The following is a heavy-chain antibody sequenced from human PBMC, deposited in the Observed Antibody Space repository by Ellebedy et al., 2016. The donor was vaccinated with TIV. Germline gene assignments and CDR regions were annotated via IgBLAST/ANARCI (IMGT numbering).Heavy chain of an antibody. CDR3: AKRRHTAGGDFDY. V-gene: IGHV3-23*01. Sequence: PGGSLRLSCAASGFTFSDYGMSWVRQAQGKGLEWVSTISGRGSTYYADSVKGRFTISRDIYKNMVYLQMNSLRAEDTAVYYCAKRRHTAGGDFDYWGQGTLVTVSS. D-gene: IGHD6-13*01. CDR2: ISGRGST. J-gene: IGHJ4*02. CDR1: GFTFSDYG.